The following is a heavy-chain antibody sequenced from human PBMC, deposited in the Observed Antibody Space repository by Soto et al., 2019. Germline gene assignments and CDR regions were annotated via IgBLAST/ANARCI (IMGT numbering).Heavy chain of an antibody. J-gene: IGHJ5*02. CDR2: IDPSGGGT. CDR1: GYTFTIYY. V-gene: IGHV1-46*01. CDR3: ARDRVDCSGGNCWRSVEDT. Sequence: ASVKVSCKASGYTFTIYYMHWVRQAPGQGLEWMGIIDPSGGGTSYAQKFQGRLTMTRDTSTSTVYIELSSLRSEDTAVYYCARDRVDCSGGNCWRSVEDTWGQGTLVTVSS. D-gene: IGHD2-15*01.